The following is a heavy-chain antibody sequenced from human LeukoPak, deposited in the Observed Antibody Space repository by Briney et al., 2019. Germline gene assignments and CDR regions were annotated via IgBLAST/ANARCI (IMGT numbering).Heavy chain of an antibody. D-gene: IGHD3-10*01. Sequence: SETLSLTCAVYGVSFSGYYWSWIRQPPGKGLEWIGEINHSGSTNYNPSLKSRVTISVDTSKNQFSLKLSSVTAADTAVYYCARSLLWFGSHFDYWGQGTLVTVSS. CDR2: INHSGST. CDR1: GVSFSGYY. CDR3: ARSLLWFGSHFDY. V-gene: IGHV4-34*01. J-gene: IGHJ4*02.